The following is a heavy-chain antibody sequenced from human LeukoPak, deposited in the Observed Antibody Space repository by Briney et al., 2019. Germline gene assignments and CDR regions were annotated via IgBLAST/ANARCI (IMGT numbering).Heavy chain of an antibody. CDR3: ARGLGDYDFWSGYYSPDNWFDP. D-gene: IGHD3-3*01. CDR1: GGSISSYY. CDR2: IYYSGST. Sequence: SETLSLTCTVSGGSISSYYWGWIRQPPGKGLEWIGYIYYSGSTNYNPSLKSRVTISVDTSKNQFSLKLSSVTAADTAVYYCARGLGDYDFWSGYYSPDNWFDPWGQGTLVTVSS. V-gene: IGHV4-59*12. J-gene: IGHJ5*02.